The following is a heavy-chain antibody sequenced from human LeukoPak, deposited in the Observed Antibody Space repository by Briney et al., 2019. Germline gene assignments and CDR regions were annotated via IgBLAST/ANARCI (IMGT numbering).Heavy chain of an antibody. Sequence: GGSLRLSCAASGFTFSSYEMNWVRQAPGKGLEWVSYISSSGSTIYYADSVKGRFTISRDNAKDSLYLQMNSLRAEDTAVYYCASFFSPISLDWLHQGYYGMDVWGQGTTVTVSS. CDR3: ASFFSPISLDWLHQGYYGMDV. CDR1: GFTFSSYE. CDR2: ISSSGSTI. V-gene: IGHV3-48*03. J-gene: IGHJ6*02. D-gene: IGHD3-9*01.